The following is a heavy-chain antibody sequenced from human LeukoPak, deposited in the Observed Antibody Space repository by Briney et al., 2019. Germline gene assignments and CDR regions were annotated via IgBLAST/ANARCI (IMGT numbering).Heavy chain of an antibody. CDR2: INSDGSST. Sequence: PGGSLRLSCAASGFTFSSYWMHWVRQAPGKGLVWVSRINSDGSSTSYADSVKGRFTISRDNAKNTLYLQMNSLRAEDTAVYYCARGRTWIQLTSIQGGGQGTLVTVSS. V-gene: IGHV3-74*01. CDR1: GFTFSSYW. J-gene: IGHJ4*02. CDR3: ARGRTWIQLTSIQG. D-gene: IGHD5-18*01.